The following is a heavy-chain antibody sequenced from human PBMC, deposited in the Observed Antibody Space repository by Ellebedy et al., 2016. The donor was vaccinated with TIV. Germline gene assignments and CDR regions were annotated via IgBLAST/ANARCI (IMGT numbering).Heavy chain of an antibody. V-gene: IGHV4-34*01. Sequence: SETLSLTCAVYGGSFTGYYYSWIRQPPGKGREWIGEINQSGSATYNPSLKGRVTISVDMSKNQFSLRLTSVTAADTAVYYCAEGRSGWYYFDYWGQGTLVTVSS. D-gene: IGHD6-19*01. CDR2: INQSGSA. J-gene: IGHJ4*02. CDR1: GGSFTGYY. CDR3: AEGRSGWYYFDY.